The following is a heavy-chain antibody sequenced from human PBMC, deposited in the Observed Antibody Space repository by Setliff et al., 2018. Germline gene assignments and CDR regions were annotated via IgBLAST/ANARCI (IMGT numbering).Heavy chain of an antibody. CDR2: IYYSGST. D-gene: IGHD3-10*01. CDR3: ARSGDYYGSGSYRLGY. Sequence: QPPGKGLEWIGYIYYSGSTNYNPSLKSRVTISVDTSKNQFSLKLSSVTAADTAVYYCARSGDYYGSGSYRLGYWGQGTLVTVSS. J-gene: IGHJ4*02. V-gene: IGHV4-59*01.